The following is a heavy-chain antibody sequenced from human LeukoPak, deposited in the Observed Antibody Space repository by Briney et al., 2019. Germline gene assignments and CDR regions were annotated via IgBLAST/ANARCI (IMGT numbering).Heavy chain of an antibody. Sequence: SETLSLTCTVSGGSISSYYWSWIRQPAGKGLEWIGRIYSSGSTNYNPSLKSRVTMSVDTSKNQFSLKLSSVTAADTAVYYCARVGRSGWYEYLQQWGESPLVTVSS. V-gene: IGHV4-4*07. CDR1: GGSISSYY. CDR3: ARVGRSGWYEYLQQ. J-gene: IGHJ1*01. CDR2: IYSSGST. D-gene: IGHD6-19*01.